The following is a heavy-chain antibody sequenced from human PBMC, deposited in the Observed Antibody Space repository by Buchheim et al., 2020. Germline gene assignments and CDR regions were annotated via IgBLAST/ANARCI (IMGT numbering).Heavy chain of an antibody. J-gene: IGHJ4*02. CDR1: GFTFSSYW. Sequence: EVQLVESGGGLVQPGGSLRLSCAASGFTFSSYWMSWVRQAPGKGLEWVANIKQDGSEKYYVDSVKGRFTISRDNAKNSLYLQMNSLRAEETAVYYWARGFRVIMVGTHFDYWGQGTL. CDR2: IKQDGSEK. V-gene: IGHV3-7*01. D-gene: IGHD3-3*01. CDR3: ARGFRVIMVGTHFDY.